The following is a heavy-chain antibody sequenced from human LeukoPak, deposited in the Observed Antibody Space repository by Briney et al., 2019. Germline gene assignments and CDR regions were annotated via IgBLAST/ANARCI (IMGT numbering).Heavy chain of an antibody. J-gene: IGHJ4*02. CDR3: ARGGFYCGGDCYVDY. Sequence: SETLSLTCAVYGGSFSPYYWSWIRQPPGKGLEWTGEINHSGSTNYNPSLKSRVTISVDTSKNQFSLRLSSVTAADTAVYYCARGGFYCGGDCYVDYWGQGTLVTVSS. CDR2: INHSGST. D-gene: IGHD2-21*02. V-gene: IGHV4-34*01. CDR1: GGSFSPYY.